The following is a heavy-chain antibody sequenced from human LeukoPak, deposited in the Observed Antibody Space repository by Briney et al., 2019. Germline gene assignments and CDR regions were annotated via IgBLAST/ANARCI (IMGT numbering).Heavy chain of an antibody. Sequence: PSGTLSLTCAVSGASIRSYYWSWIRQPPGKGLECIGYIYYTGSTNYNYNPSLKSRVTISVDTSKNQFSLKLSSVTAADTAVYYCARHGPRRDGYNYDYWGPGTLVTVSS. V-gene: IGHV4-59*08. CDR1: GASIRSYY. D-gene: IGHD5-24*01. J-gene: IGHJ4*02. CDR3: ARHGPRRDGYNYDY. CDR2: IYYTGSTNY.